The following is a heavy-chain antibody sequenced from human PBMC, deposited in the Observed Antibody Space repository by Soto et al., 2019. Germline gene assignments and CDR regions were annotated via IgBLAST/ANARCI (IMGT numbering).Heavy chain of an antibody. Sequence: SLRLSCAASGFTFSSYGMHWVRQAPGKGLERVAVISYDGGNKYYADSVKGRFSISRDNSKNTLYLQMNSLRAEDTAVFYCAKAIGYCSISSCRYYYYYYRMDVWGQGTTFTVSS. CDR2: ISYDGGNK. CDR3: AKAIGYCSISSCRYYYYYYRMDV. V-gene: IGHV3-30*18. D-gene: IGHD2-2*03. CDR1: GFTFSSYG. J-gene: IGHJ6*02.